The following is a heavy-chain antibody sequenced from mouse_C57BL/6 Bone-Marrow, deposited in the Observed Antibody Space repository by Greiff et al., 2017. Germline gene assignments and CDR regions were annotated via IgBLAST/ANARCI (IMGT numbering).Heavy chain of an antibody. V-gene: IGHV5-4*03. Sequence: EVKVEESGGGLVKPGGSLKLSCAASGFTFSSYAMSWVRQTPEKRLEWVATISDGGSYTYSPDNVKGRFTISRDNAKNNLYMHMSHLKSEDTAMYYCARDYGYGGGITTYYVDYWGQGTTLTVSS. J-gene: IGHJ2*01. CDR3: ARDYGYGGGITTYYVDY. CDR1: GFTFSSYA. CDR2: ISDGGSYT. D-gene: IGHD2-2*01.